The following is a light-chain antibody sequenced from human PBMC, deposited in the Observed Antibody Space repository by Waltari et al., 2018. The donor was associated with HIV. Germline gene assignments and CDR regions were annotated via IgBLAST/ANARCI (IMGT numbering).Light chain of an antibody. CDR2: RDS. Sequence: SYEVTQPLSVSVALGQTARITCGCNNIGSKNVHWYQQKPGQAPILVIYRDSNRPSGIPERFSGANSGNTATLTIIRGQVEDEADYYCHVWDSGTVVFGGGTKLTVL. J-gene: IGLJ2*01. CDR1: NIGSKN. V-gene: IGLV3-9*01. CDR3: HVWDSGTVV.